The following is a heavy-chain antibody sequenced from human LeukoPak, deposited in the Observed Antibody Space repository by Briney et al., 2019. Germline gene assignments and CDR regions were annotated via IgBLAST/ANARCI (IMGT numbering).Heavy chain of an antibody. V-gene: IGHV4-39*01. CDR2: IYYSGST. CDR3: ARSDGSSSWDHDY. D-gene: IGHD6-6*01. J-gene: IGHJ4*02. CDR1: GGSISSSSYY. Sequence: SETLSLTCTVSGGSISSSSYYWGWIRQPPGKGLEWIGSIYYSGSTYYNPSLKSRVTISVDTSRNQFSPKLSSVTAADTAVYYCARSDGSSSWDHDYWGQGTLVTVSS.